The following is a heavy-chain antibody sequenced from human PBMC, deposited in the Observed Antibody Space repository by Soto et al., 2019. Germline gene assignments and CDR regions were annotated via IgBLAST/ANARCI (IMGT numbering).Heavy chain of an antibody. J-gene: IGHJ3*02. CDR1: GFTVSSNY. CDR3: ARFWSGYYNPHDAFDI. Sequence: GGSLRLSCAASGFTVSSNYMSWVRQAPGKGLEWVSDIYSGGSTYYADSVKGRFTISRHNSKNTLYLQMNSLRAEDTAVYYCARFWSGYYNPHDAFDIWGQGTMVTVSS. CDR2: IYSGGST. V-gene: IGHV3-53*04. D-gene: IGHD3-3*01.